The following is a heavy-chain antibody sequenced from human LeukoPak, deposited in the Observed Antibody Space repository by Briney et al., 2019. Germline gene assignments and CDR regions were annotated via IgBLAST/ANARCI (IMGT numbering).Heavy chain of an antibody. V-gene: IGHV4-59*01. CDR1: GGSISSYY. J-gene: IGHJ4*02. Sequence: SETLSLTCTVSGGSISSYYWSWIRLPPGKGLEWIGYIYYSGSTNYNPSLKSRVTISVDTSRNQFSLKLSSVTAADTAVYYCARTSSGWNGYWGQGTLVTVSS. CDR3: ARTSSGWNGY. CDR2: IYYSGST. D-gene: IGHD6-19*01.